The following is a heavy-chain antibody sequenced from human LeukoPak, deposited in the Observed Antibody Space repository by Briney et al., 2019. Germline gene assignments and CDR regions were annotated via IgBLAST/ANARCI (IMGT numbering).Heavy chain of an antibody. D-gene: IGHD6-6*01. CDR2: ISSSSSTI. J-gene: IGHJ4*02. CDR1: GFTFSSYS. V-gene: IGHV3-48*01. Sequence: GGSLRLSCAASGFTFSSYSMNWVRQAPGKGLEWVSYISSSSSTICYADSVKGRFTISRDNAKNSLYLQMNSLRAEDTAVYYCARQRRIAALDYWGQGTLVTVSS. CDR3: ARQRRIAALDY.